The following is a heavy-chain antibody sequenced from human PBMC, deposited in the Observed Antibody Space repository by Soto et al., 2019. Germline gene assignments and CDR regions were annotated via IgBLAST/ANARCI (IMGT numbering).Heavy chain of an antibody. Sequence: QVQLQESGPGLVKPSETLSLTCTVSGGSVSSDTYYWSWIRQPPGKGLEWIGYIYYSGSTNYNPSLKSRVTISVDTSKNQFSLKLTSVTAADTAVYYCARDRVVSQWSAYYDYYYYLMDVWGQGTTVTVSS. CDR1: GGSVSSDTYY. J-gene: IGHJ6*02. CDR3: ARDRVVSQWSAYYDYYYYLMDV. D-gene: IGHD3-3*01. CDR2: IYYSGST. V-gene: IGHV4-61*01.